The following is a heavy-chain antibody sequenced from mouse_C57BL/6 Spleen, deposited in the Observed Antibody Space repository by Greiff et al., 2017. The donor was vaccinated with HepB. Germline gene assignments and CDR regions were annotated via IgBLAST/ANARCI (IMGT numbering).Heavy chain of an antibody. Sequence: EVQGVESGGGLVKPGGSLKLSCAASGFTFSSYAMSWVRQTPEKRLEWVATISDGGSYTYYPDNVKGRFTISRDNAKNNLYLQMSHLKSEDTAMYYCARDRDTYYSNYGRFAYWGQGTLVTVSA. CDR1: GFTFSSYA. CDR2: ISDGGSYT. V-gene: IGHV5-4*01. D-gene: IGHD2-5*01. CDR3: ARDRDTYYSNYGRFAY. J-gene: IGHJ3*01.